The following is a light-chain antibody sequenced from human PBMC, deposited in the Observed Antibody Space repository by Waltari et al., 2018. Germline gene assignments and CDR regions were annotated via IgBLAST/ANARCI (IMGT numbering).Light chain of an antibody. J-gene: IGKJ4*01. Sequence: EIVLTQSPVTLSFAAGERATLSCRASESVSNYLAWYQQKPGQSPRLLIYDTSKRATGIPGRFSGSGYGTDFTLTINNLEAEDFALYYCQQGVILPLTFGGGTKVEIK. CDR1: ESVSNY. V-gene: IGKV3-11*01. CDR3: QQGVILPLT. CDR2: DTS.